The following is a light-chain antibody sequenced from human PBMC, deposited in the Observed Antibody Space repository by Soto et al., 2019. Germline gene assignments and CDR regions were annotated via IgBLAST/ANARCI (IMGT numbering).Light chain of an antibody. J-gene: IGKJ1*01. V-gene: IGKV3-20*01. CDR3: QQYGSSRT. CDR1: QSVSSSY. CDR2: GAS. Sequence: EIVLTQSPGTLSLSPGERATLSCRASQSVSSSYLAGYQQKPGQAPRLLIYGASSSATGIPDRFSGSGSGTDFTLTISRLEPDDFAVYYCQQYGSSRTFGQGTKVEIK.